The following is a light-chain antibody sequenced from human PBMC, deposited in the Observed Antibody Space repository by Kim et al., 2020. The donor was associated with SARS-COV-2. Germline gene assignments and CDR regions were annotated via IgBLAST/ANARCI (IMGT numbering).Light chain of an antibody. CDR2: DVS. J-gene: IGLJ2*01. Sequence: QSALTQPASVSGSPGQSITISCTGTSSDIGGYNFVSWYQQLPGKAPKLVISDVSDRPSGVSNRFSGSKSGNTASLTISGLQAEDEADYYCTSYTSSSLVVFGGGTQLTVL. CDR3: TSYTSSSLVV. CDR1: SSDIGGYNF. V-gene: IGLV2-14*03.